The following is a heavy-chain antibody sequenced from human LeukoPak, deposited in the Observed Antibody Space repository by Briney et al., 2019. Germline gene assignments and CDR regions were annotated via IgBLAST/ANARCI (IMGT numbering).Heavy chain of an antibody. CDR1: GFTVNSNY. CDR3: ARGNFLRHFDSSPPY. Sequence: RAGGSLRLSCAASGFTVNSNYMNWVRQAPGKGLEWVSVLYSDGRTYYADSVKGRFTISRDTYKNTLYLQVNSLRAEDTAVYYCARGNFLRHFDSSPPYWGQGTLVTVSS. J-gene: IGHJ4*02. D-gene: IGHD3-9*01. CDR2: LYSDGRT. V-gene: IGHV3-53*01.